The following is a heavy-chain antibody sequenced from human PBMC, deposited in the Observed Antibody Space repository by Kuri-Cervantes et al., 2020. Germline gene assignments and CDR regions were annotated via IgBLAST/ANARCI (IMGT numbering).Heavy chain of an antibody. V-gene: IGHV1-2*02. CDR1: GYTFTGYY. CDR3: AREHEGGSSGSPIEWFDP. J-gene: IGHJ5*02. D-gene: IGHD6-19*01. CDR2: INPNSGGT. Sequence: ASVKVSCKASGYTFTGYYMHWVRQAPGQGLEWMGWINPNSGGTNYAQKFQGRVTMTRDTSISTAYMELSRLGSDDTAVYCCAREHEGGSSGSPIEWFDPWGQGTLVTVSS.